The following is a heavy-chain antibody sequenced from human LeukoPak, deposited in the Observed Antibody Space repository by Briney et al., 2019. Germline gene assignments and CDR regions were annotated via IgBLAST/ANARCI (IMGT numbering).Heavy chain of an antibody. CDR1: GDSVSSNSAA. Sequence: SQTLSLTCAISGDSVSSNSAAWNWIRQSPSRGLEWPGRTYYRSKWYNDYAVPVKSRITINPDTSKNQFSLKLSSVTAADTAVYYCARRAKYYYGSGSYRRGDYYYYYYMDVWGKGTTVTISS. CDR3: ARRAKYYYGSGSYRRGDYYYYYYMDV. V-gene: IGHV6-1*01. CDR2: TYYRSKWYN. J-gene: IGHJ6*03. D-gene: IGHD3-10*01.